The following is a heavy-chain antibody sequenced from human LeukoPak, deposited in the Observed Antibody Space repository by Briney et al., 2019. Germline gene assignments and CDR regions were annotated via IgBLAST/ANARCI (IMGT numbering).Heavy chain of an antibody. CDR2: ISSSSSYI. J-gene: IGHJ3*02. V-gene: IGHV3-21*01. CDR3: ARVGGEWWLPLGSFDI. CDR1: GFTFSSYS. D-gene: IGHD2-15*01. Sequence: KSGGSLRLSCAASGFTFSSYSMNWVRQAPGKGLEWVSSISSSSSYIYYADSVKGRFTISRDNAKNSLYLQMNSLRAEDTAVYYCARVGGEWWLPLGSFDIWGQGTMVTVSS.